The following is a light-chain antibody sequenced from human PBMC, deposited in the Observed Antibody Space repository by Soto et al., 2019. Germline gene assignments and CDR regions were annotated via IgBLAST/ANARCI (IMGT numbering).Light chain of an antibody. CDR3: GTRDSSRIGYV. J-gene: IGLJ1*01. CDR1: TSNIGSNY. CDR2: RNN. V-gene: IGLV1-47*01. Sequence: QSVLTQPPSASGTPGQGVTISCSGSTSNIGSNYVYWYQQLPGTAPKLLIYRNNQRPSGVPDRFSGSKSGTSATLDITGLQTGDEADYYCGTRDSSRIGYVFGTGTKVTVL.